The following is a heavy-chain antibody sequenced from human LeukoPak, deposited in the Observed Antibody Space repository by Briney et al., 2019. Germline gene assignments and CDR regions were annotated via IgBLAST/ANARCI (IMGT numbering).Heavy chain of an antibody. J-gene: IGHJ5*02. Sequence: PSGTLSLTCAVSGGSISSSNWWSWVRQPPGKGLEWIGEIYHSGSTNYNPSLKSRVTMSLDTSKNQFSLKLSSVTAADTAVYYCARYGAAGFNWFDPWGQGTLVTVSS. V-gene: IGHV4-4*02. D-gene: IGHD6-13*01. CDR2: IYHSGST. CDR3: ARYGAAGFNWFDP. CDR1: GGSISSSNW.